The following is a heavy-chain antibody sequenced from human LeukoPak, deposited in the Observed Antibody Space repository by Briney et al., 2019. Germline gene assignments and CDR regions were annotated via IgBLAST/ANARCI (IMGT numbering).Heavy chain of an antibody. V-gene: IGHV3-30*02. CDR2: IWFDGSKT. Sequence: GGSLRLSCAASGFIFSNYGMHWVRQAPGKGPEWVAIIWFDGSKTYYADSVKGRFTISRDNSKNTLYVQMNSLRIEDAAVYYCAKDTRYHGSGTYATAAFDIWGQGTMVTVSS. J-gene: IGHJ3*02. D-gene: IGHD3-10*01. CDR1: GFIFSNYG. CDR3: AKDTRYHGSGTYATAAFDI.